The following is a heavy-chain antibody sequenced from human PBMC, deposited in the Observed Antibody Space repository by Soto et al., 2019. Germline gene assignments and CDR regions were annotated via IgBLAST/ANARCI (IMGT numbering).Heavy chain of an antibody. V-gene: IGHV1-69*01. J-gene: IGHJ5*02. Sequence: QVQLVQSGAEVKKPGSSVKVSCKASGGTFSSYAISWVRQAPGQGLEWMGGIIPIFGTANYAQKFQGRVTITADESTSTAYMELSSLRSEDTAVYYCARGEGGSGYHWGPSNNWFDPWGQGTLVTVSS. CDR3: ARGEGGSGYHWGPSNNWFDP. CDR1: GGTFSSYA. D-gene: IGHD3-22*01. CDR2: IIPIFGTA.